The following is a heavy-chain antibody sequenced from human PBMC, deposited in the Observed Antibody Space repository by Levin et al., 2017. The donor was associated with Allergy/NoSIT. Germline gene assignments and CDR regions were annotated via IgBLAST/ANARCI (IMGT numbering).Heavy chain of an antibody. D-gene: IGHD2-8*01. CDR3: TREVNGDPDDAFDV. Sequence: GESLKISCAASGFTFSVSAMHWVRQASGKGLEWVGRIRTKTYSYATAYAASVKGRFTISRDDSKNTAYLQMNSLKTEDTAVYYCTREVNGDPDDAFDVWGQGTMVTVSS. V-gene: IGHV3-73*01. CDR2: IRTKTYSYAT. J-gene: IGHJ3*01. CDR1: GFTFSVSA.